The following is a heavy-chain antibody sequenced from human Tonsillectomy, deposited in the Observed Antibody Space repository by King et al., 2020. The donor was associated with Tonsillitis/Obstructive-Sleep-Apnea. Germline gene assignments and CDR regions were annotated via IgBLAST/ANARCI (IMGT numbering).Heavy chain of an antibody. D-gene: IGHD6-19*01. CDR3: ARLGGIAVAGTKAFDI. J-gene: IGHJ3*02. Sequence: QLVQSGAEVKKPGSSVKVSCKASGGTFSSYAISWVRQAPGQGLEWMGGIIPIFGTANYAQTFQGRVTITADESTSTAYMELSSLRSEDTAVYYCARLGGIAVAGTKAFDIWGQGTMVTVSS. V-gene: IGHV1-69*01. CDR2: IIPIFGTA. CDR1: GGTFSSYA.